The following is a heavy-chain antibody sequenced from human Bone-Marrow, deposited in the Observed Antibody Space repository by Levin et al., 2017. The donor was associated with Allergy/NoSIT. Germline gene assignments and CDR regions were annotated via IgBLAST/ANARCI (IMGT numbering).Heavy chain of an antibody. CDR2: ISYDGSNK. CDR3: ARETYSSGWYYSNY. Sequence: PGESLKISCAASGFTFSSYAMHWVRQAPGKGLEWVAVISYDGSNKYYADSVKGRFTISRDNSKNTLYLQMNSLRAEDTAVYYCARETYSSGWYYSNYWGQGTLVTVSS. V-gene: IGHV3-30-3*01. J-gene: IGHJ4*02. D-gene: IGHD6-19*01. CDR1: GFTFSSYA.